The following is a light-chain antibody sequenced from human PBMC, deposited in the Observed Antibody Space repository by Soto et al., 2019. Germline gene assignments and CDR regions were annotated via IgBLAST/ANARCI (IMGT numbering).Light chain of an antibody. J-gene: IGKJ1*01. Sequence: MVLTQSPGNLSLSPGERATLSCRASQSVSSSHLAWYQQKPGQAPRLLISGASSRATGIPDRFTGSGSGTDFTLTISRLEPEDFAVYYCQQYTAWPLTFGQGTKVDIK. CDR2: GAS. CDR1: QSVSSSH. V-gene: IGKV3-20*01. CDR3: QQYTAWPLT.